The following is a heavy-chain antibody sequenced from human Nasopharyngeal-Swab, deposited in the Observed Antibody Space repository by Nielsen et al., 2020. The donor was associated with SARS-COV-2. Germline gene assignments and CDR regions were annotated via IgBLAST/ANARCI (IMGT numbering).Heavy chain of an antibody. CDR1: GGSFSGYY. J-gene: IGHJ4*02. CDR3: ALQGYYYDSSGY. D-gene: IGHD3-22*01. Sequence: SETLSLTCAVYGGSFSGYYWSWIRQPPGKGLEWIGEINHSGSTNYNPSLKSRVTISVDTSKNQFSLKLSSVTAADTAVYYCALQGYYYDSSGYWGRGTLVTVSS. CDR2: INHSGST. V-gene: IGHV4-34*01.